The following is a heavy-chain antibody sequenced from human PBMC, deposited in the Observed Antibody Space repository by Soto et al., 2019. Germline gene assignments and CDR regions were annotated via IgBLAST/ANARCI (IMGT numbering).Heavy chain of an antibody. V-gene: IGHV1-3*01. CDR1: GYTFTSYA. D-gene: IGHD1-26*01. CDR3: ARNLGWERLQYNNWFDP. Sequence: ASVKVSCKASGYTFTSYAMHWVRQAPGQRLEWMGWINAGNGNTKYSQKFQGRVTITRDTSASTAYMELSSLRSEDTAVYYCARNLGWERLQYNNWFDPWGQGTLVTVSS. CDR2: INAGNGNT. J-gene: IGHJ5*02.